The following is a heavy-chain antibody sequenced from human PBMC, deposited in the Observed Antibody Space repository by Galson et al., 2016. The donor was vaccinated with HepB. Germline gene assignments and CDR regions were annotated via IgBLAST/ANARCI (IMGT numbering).Heavy chain of an antibody. CDR1: GVTVSSSY. J-gene: IGHJ4*02. D-gene: IGHD1-1*01. CDR2: IYSDHSGAST. V-gene: IGHV3-66*01. CDR3: ATGEGTAFDV. Sequence: SLRLSCAAGGVTVSSSYMSWVRQAPGKGLEWVSVIYSDHSGASTYYADSVKGRFTISRDNSKNTVYLQMNSLRAEDTAVYYCATGEGTAFDVWGQGTLVSVSS.